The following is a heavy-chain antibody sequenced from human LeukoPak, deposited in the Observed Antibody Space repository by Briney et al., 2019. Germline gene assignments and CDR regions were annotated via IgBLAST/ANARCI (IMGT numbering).Heavy chain of an antibody. D-gene: IGHD3-22*01. CDR2: VNQSGST. V-gene: IGHV4-34*01. CDR1: CGSFSGYY. J-gene: IGHJ4*02. CDR3: ARAYYYDRSGYRPLSVLYPRPFDY. Sequence: SETLSLTCAVYCGSFSGYYWSWIRQPPGKGLEWIGEVNQSGSTDYNPSLKSRVTLSVDTSKNQFSLNLSSVTAADTAVYYCARAYYYDRSGYRPLSVLYPRPFDYWGQGTLVTVSS.